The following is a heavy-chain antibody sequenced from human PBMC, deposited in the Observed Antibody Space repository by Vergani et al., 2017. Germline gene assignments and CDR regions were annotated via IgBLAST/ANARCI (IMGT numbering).Heavy chain of an antibody. V-gene: IGHV3-48*03. CDR2: ISSSGSTI. CDR3: ARGWRAVAGPVDY. Sequence: EVQLVESGGGLVQPGGSLRLSCAASGFTFSSYEMNWVRQAPGKGLEWVSYISSSGSTIYYADSVKGRFTISRDNAKNSLYPQMNSLRAEDTAVYYCARGWRAVAGPVDYWGQGTLVTVSS. J-gene: IGHJ4*02. CDR1: GFTFSSYE. D-gene: IGHD6-19*01.